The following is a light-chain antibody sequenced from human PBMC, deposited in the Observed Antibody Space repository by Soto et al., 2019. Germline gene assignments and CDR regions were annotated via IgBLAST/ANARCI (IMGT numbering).Light chain of an antibody. J-gene: IGLJ3*02. V-gene: IGLV2-14*01. CDR3: CSYTTGNILDLV. CDR2: EVS. CDR1: VGGYNS. Sequence: QSALTQPASVSGSPGQSITISCVGGYNSVSWYQQHPGKAPKLMIYEVSNRPSGVSNRFSGSKSGNTASLTISGLQAEDEADYYCCSYTTGNILDLVFGGGTKLTVL.